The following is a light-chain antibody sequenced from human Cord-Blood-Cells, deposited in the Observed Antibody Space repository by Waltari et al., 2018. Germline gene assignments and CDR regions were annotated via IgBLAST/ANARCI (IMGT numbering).Light chain of an antibody. CDR2: LGS. V-gene: IGKV2-28*01. CDR1: QSLLHSNGYNY. J-gene: IGKJ2*04. CDR3: MQALHRVKCC. Sequence: DIVMTQSPLSLPVTPGEPASISCRSSQSLLHSNGYNYLDWYLQKPGQSPHLLIYLGSNRASGVPDRFSGSGSGTDVTLNIIRVEAEDVWVYYCMQALHRVKCCFGQGTKLEIK.